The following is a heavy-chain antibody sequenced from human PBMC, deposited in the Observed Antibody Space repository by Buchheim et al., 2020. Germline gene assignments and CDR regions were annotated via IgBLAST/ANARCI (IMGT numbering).Heavy chain of an antibody. D-gene: IGHD3-3*01. V-gene: IGHV3-7*01. J-gene: IGHJ5*02. CDR2: INQDGSET. Sequence: EVQLVESGGGLVQPGGSLRLSCAASGFTFSDFWLSWVRQAPGKGLEWVANINQDGSETYYVDSVEGRFTISRDNTKNSLYLQMNTLRAEDTAVYYCARPQWDYDFRSGRGTDGNWFDPWGQGTL. CDR1: GFTFSDFW. CDR3: ARPQWDYDFRSGRGTDGNWFDP.